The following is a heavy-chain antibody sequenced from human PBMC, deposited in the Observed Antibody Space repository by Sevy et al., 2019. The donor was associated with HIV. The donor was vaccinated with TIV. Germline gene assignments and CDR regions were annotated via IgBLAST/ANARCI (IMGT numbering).Heavy chain of an antibody. Sequence: GGSLRLSCAASGFTFSSYAMSWVRQAPEKGLEWVSTISGSGDTTYYADSVKGRFTISSDNSENTLYLQMNSLRAEDTAVYYCAIVGGLEVGSLDNWFDPWGQGTLVTVSS. CDR3: AIVGGLEVGSLDNWFDP. CDR2: ISGSGDTT. D-gene: IGHD3-16*01. V-gene: IGHV3-23*01. CDR1: GFTFSSYA. J-gene: IGHJ5*02.